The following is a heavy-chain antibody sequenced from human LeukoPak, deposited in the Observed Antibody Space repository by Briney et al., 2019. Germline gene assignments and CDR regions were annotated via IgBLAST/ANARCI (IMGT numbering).Heavy chain of an antibody. J-gene: IGHJ4*02. V-gene: IGHV1-24*01. CDR1: GYTLTELS. CDR3: ATDYYGSGSYYSDY. CDR2: FDPEDGET. D-gene: IGHD3-10*01. Sequence: ASVKVSCKVSGYTLTELSMHWVRQAPGKGLEWMGGFDPEDGETICAQKFQGRVTMTEDTSTDTAYMELSSLRSEDTAVYYCATDYYGSGSYYSDYWGQGTLVTVSS.